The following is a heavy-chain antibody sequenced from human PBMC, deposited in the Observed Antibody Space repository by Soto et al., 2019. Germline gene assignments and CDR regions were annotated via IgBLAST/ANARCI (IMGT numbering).Heavy chain of an antibody. CDR2: IYYSGST. D-gene: IGHD2-2*02. CDR1: GGSITSSYH. Sequence: QLQLQESGPGLVKPSETLSLTCTVSGGSITSSYHWGWIRQPPGKGLEWIGSIYYSGSTYYNPSLKSRVTISVDTSKNQFSLKLSSVTAADTAVYYCATIPATTILTDYWGQGTLVTVSS. CDR3: ATIPATTILTDY. V-gene: IGHV4-39*01. J-gene: IGHJ4*02.